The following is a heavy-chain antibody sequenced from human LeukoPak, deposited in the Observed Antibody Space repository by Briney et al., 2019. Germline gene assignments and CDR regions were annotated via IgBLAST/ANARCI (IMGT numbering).Heavy chain of an antibody. CDR1: GFTFSIYA. D-gene: IGHD5-24*01. J-gene: IGHJ4*02. CDR2: ISGSGGST. V-gene: IGHV3-23*01. CDR3: AIVGWLQFYYYDY. Sequence: GGSLRLSCAVSGFTFSIYAMTWVRQAPGKGLEWVSEISGSGGSTYYADSVKGRFTISRDNSKNTLYLQMNSLRAEDTAVYYCAIVGWLQFYYYDYWGQGTLVTVSS.